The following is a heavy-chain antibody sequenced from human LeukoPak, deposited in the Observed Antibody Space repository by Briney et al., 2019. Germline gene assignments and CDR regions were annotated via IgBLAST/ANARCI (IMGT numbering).Heavy chain of an antibody. CDR3: AREELGIPYFDY. CDR2: IIPILGIA. J-gene: IGHJ4*02. D-gene: IGHD7-27*01. Sequence: ASVKVSCKASGGTFSSYAISWVRQAPGQGLEWMGRIIPILGIANYAQKFQGRVTITADKSTSTAYMELNSLRAEDTAVYYCAREELGIPYFDYWGQGTLVTVSS. CDR1: GGTFSSYA. V-gene: IGHV1-69*04.